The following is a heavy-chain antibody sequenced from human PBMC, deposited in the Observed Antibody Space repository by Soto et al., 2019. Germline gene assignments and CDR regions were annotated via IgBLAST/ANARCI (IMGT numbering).Heavy chain of an antibody. Sequence: GESLKISCQCSGYTFSNFWIGWVRQLPGKGLEWMGIIYPGDHETRYSPSFHGKVTTSADKSINTAYLQWNSLEASDTAFYFCARSPRSSPYFDYWGQGALVTVSS. CDR1: GYTFSNFW. V-gene: IGHV5-51*01. CDR2: IYPGDHET. D-gene: IGHD6-13*01. J-gene: IGHJ4*02. CDR3: ARSPRSSPYFDY.